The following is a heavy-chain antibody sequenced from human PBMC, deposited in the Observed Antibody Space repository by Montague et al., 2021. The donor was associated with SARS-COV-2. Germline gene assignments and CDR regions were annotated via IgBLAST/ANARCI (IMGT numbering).Heavy chain of an antibody. J-gene: IGHJ5*02. V-gene: IGHV4-59*01. CDR2: IYYRGST. Sequence: SETLSLTCTVSNGSINSYYWCWVRQPPGQRLEWIGYIYYRGSTNSNPSLASRVTMSIATSTNQFSLKLRSVTAAGTAVYFCARAGLHNWFDPWGQGTLVIVSS. CDR3: ARAGLHNWFDP. CDR1: NGSINSYY.